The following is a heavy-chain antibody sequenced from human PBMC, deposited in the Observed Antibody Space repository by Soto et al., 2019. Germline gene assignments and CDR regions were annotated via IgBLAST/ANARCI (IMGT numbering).Heavy chain of an antibody. CDR3: AKKVTIYAVDPADY. CDR2: MSGSGDDA. V-gene: IGHV3-23*01. Sequence: GSLRLSCAASGFTFSNYGMSWVRQAPGKGLEWVSVMSGSGDDAYYADSVKGRFTISRDNSKNMLYLQMNSLRAEDTAVYFCAKKVTIYAVDPADYWGQGTQVTVSS. CDR1: GFTFSNYG. D-gene: IGHD3-3*01. J-gene: IGHJ4*02.